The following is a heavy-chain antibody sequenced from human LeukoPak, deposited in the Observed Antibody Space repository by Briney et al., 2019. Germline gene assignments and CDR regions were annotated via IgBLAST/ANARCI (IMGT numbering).Heavy chain of an antibody. CDR3: ARDHCSGGSCYHNWFDP. J-gene: IGHJ5*02. CDR2: MSAYNGKT. CDR1: GYSFTSYG. Sequence: ASVKVSCKASGYSFTSYGFNWVRQAPGQGLEWKGWMSAYNGKTNYAHSLQGRVTVTADTSTSTAYMELRSLRSEDTAVYYCARDHCSGGSCYHNWFDPWGQGTLVTVSS. D-gene: IGHD2-15*01. V-gene: IGHV1-18*01.